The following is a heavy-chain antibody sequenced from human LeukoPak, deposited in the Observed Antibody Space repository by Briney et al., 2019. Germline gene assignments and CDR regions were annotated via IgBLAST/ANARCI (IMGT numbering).Heavy chain of an antibody. D-gene: IGHD3-22*01. V-gene: IGHV3-21*01. CDR3: ARDLYYYDSSAHGGDYYYMDV. Sequence: GGSLRLSCAASGFTFSSYSMNWVRQAPGKGLEWVSSISSSSSYIYYADSVKGRFTISRDNAKNSLYLQMNSLRAEDTAVYYCARDLYYYDSSAHGGDYYYMDVWGKGTTVTVPS. CDR2: ISSSSSYI. CDR1: GFTFSSYS. J-gene: IGHJ6*03.